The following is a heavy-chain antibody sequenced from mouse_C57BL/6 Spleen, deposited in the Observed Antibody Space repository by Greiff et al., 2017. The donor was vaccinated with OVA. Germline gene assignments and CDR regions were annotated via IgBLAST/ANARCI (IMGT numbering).Heavy chain of an antibody. CDR3: AREGYGTYAMDY. V-gene: IGHV3-6*01. Sequence: ESGPGLVKPSQSLSLTCSVTGYSITSGYYWNWIRQFPGNKLEWMGYISYDGSNNYNPSLKNRISITRDTSKNQFFLKLNSVTTEDTATYYCAREGYGTYAMDYWGQGTSVTVSS. CDR2: ISYDGSN. CDR1: GYSITSGYY. J-gene: IGHJ4*01. D-gene: IGHD2-10*02.